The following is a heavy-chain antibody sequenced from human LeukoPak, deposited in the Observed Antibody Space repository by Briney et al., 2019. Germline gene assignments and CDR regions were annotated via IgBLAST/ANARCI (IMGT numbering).Heavy chain of an antibody. V-gene: IGHV4-59*01. D-gene: IGHD3-16*01. J-gene: IGHJ3*02. CDR2: IYYSGNT. CDR1: GGSISSYY. CDR3: ARTYVANSFDI. Sequence: SETLSLTCTVSGGSISSYYWSWIRQPPGKGLEWIGYIYYSGNTIYNPSLKSRVTISLDTSKNQFPLKVSSVTAADTAVYYCARTYVANSFDIWGQGTMVTVSS.